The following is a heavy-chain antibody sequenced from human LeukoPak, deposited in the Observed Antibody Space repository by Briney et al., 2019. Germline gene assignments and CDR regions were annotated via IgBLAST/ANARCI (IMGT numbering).Heavy chain of an antibody. CDR2: IYHSGST. D-gene: IGHD2-15*01. CDR1: GSSINSFY. Sequence: SETLSLTCTVSGSSINSFYWNWFRQTPGKGLEWIGYIYHSGSTNYNPSLKSRLTMSLDASKKQISLKLSSVTAADTAVYYCARGYCSGGSCYSSYYYSYMDVWGKGTTVTVSS. J-gene: IGHJ6*03. CDR3: ARGYCSGGSCYSSYYYSYMDV. V-gene: IGHV4-59*12.